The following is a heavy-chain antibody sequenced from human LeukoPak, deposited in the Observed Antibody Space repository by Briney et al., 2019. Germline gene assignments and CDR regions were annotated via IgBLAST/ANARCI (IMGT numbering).Heavy chain of an antibody. CDR1: GFTFSSYA. CDR2: ISGSGGST. CDR3: ANPPAAAVSYYFDY. D-gene: IGHD6-13*01. V-gene: IGHV3-23*01. Sequence: PGGSLRLSCAASGFTFSSYAMSWVRRAPGKGLEWVSAISGSGGSTYYADSVKGRFTISRDNSKNTLYLQMNSLRAEDTAVYYCANPPAAAVSYYFDYWGQGTLVTVSS. J-gene: IGHJ4*02.